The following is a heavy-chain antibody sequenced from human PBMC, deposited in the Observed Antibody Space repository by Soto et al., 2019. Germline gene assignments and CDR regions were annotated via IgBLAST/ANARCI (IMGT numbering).Heavy chain of an antibody. V-gene: IGHV3-23*01. CDR1: GFTFSSYA. D-gene: IGHD6-19*01. CDR3: AKDVRSGWNFDY. CDR2: VSASGGSA. Sequence: EVQLLESGGGLVQPGGSLRLSCAASGFTFSSYAMSWVRQAPGKGLEWVSAVSASGGSADYADSVKGRFTISRDNSKNTLSPQMNSLRAEDTAVYYCAKDVRSGWNFDYWGQGTLVTVSS. J-gene: IGHJ4*02.